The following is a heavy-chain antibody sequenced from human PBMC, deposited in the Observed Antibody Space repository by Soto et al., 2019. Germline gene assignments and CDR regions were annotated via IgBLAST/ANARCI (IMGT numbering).Heavy chain of an antibody. CDR1: GCSISSYY. J-gene: IGHJ3*02. Sequence: SETLSLTCTVSGCSISSYYWSWIRQPPGKGLEWIGYIYYSGSTNYNPSLKSRVTISVDTSKNQFSLKLSSVTAADTAVYYCARDSGDYDAFDIWGQGTMVTVSS. CDR3: ARDSGDYDAFDI. CDR2: IYYSGST. V-gene: IGHV4-59*01. D-gene: IGHD4-17*01.